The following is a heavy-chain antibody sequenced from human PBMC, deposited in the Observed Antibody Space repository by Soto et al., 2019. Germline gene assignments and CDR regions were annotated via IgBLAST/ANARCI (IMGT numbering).Heavy chain of an antibody. J-gene: IGHJ4*02. Sequence: GASVKVSCKASGYTFTGYYMHWVRQAPGQGLEWMGWINPNSGGTNYAQKFQGWVTMTRDTSISTAYMELSRLRSDDTAVYYCARATGDNWNDGESTDFDYWGQGTLVTVSS. V-gene: IGHV1-2*04. CDR1: GYTFTGYY. D-gene: IGHD1-1*01. CDR3: ARATGDNWNDGESTDFDY. CDR2: INPNSGGT.